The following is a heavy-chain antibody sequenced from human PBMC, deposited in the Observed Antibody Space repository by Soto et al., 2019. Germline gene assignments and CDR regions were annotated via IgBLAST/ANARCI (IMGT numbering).Heavy chain of an antibody. D-gene: IGHD1-1*01. V-gene: IGHV1-8*01. CDR2: KKPNSGNT. CDR3: ARGTQREPQLYYYDYMDV. CDR1: GYTFTSYD. J-gene: IGHJ6*03. Sequence: QVQLVQSGAEVKKPGASVQVSCKASGYTFTSYDINWVRQATGQVLDWMGWKKPNSGNTGYAQKFQGRVTMTRNTSISTAYMELSSLRSEDTAVYYCARGTQREPQLYYYDYMDVWGKGTTVTVPS.